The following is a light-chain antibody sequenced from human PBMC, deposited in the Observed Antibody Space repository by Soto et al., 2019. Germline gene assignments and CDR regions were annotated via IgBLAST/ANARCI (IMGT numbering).Light chain of an antibody. Sequence: DIQMTQSPSSLPASVGDSVTITCRASQGISRYLAWYQQKPGRAPQLLISAASTLQSGVPSRFSGSGSGTHFTLVISSLQPEDFATYYCQQLNTYPVTFGGGTKVDIK. J-gene: IGKJ4*01. V-gene: IGKV1-9*01. CDR1: QGISRY. CDR3: QQLNTYPVT. CDR2: AAS.